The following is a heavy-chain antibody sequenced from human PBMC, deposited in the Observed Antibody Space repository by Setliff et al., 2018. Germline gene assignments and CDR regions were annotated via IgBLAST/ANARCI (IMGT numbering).Heavy chain of an antibody. CDR1: GYTFTSYA. CDR3: ARDRVPPLFGVGSYYYMDV. CDR2: INAGNGNT. V-gene: IGHV1-3*01. D-gene: IGHD3-3*01. Sequence: ASVKVSCKASGYTFTSYAMHWVRQAPGRRLEWMGWINAGNGNTKYSQKFQGRVTITRDTSASTAYMELSSLRSEDTAVYYCARDRVPPLFGVGSYYYMDVWGKGTTVTVSS. J-gene: IGHJ6*03.